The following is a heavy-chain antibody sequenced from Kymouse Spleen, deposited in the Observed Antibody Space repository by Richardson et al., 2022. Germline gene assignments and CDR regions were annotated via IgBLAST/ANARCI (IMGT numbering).Heavy chain of an antibody. CDR1: GGSISSSSYY. V-gene: IGHV4-39*01. D-gene: IGHD4-11,IGHD4-11*01. Sequence: QLQLQESGPGLVKPSETLSLTCTVSGGSISSSSYYWGWIRQPPGKGLEWIGSIYYSGSTYYNPSLKSRVTISVDTSKNQFSLKLSSVTAADTAVYYCASPTVTTTSYYYYYGMDVWGQGTTVTVSS. J-gene: IGHJ6*02. CDR2: IYYSGST. CDR3: ASPTVTTTSYYYYYGMDV.